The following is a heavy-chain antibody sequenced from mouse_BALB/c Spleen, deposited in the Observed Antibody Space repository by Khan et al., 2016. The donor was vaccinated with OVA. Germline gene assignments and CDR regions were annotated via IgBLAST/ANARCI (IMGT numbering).Heavy chain of an antibody. CDR1: GYTFTSNT. V-gene: IGHV1-4*01. CDR2: INPRSSYT. D-gene: IGHD2-14*01. Sequence: VQLQQSGAELARPGASVKMSCKASGYTFTSNTMHWVKQRPGQGLEWIGYINPRSSYTNYNQKFKDKATLTADKSSSTAYMQLSSLTSEDAAVYYWARRTTGYAMDYWGQGTSVTVSS. J-gene: IGHJ4*01. CDR3: ARRTTGYAMDY.